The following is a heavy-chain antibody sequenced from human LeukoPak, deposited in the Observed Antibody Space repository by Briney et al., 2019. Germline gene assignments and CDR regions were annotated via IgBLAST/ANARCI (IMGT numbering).Heavy chain of an antibody. V-gene: IGHV4-38-2*02. CDR1: SYSIRNGYY. CDR3: ARESALGVERVGGYFDY. Sequence: SSETLSLTCNVSSYSIRNGYYWGWVRQSPGKGREWIGSIYYTGIPYYNPSLKSRVTISIDTSKKQFSLRLTSVPATQTAVYYCARESALGVERVGGYFDYWGQGALVTAFS. CDR2: IYYTGIP. D-gene: IGHD1-26*01. J-gene: IGHJ4*02.